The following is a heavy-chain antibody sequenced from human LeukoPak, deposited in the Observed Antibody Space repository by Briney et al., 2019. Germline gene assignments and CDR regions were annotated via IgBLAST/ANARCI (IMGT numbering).Heavy chain of an antibody. D-gene: IGHD2-8*01. CDR1: GYTFTSYD. V-gene: IGHV1-8*01. CDR3: AGVPRTNGVWSYYYYYMDV. CDR2: MNPNSGNT. J-gene: IGHJ6*03. Sequence: GASVKVSCKASGYTFTSYDINWVRQATGQGLEWMGWMNPNSGNTGYAQKFQGRVTMTRNTSISTAYMELSSLRSEDTAVYYCAGVPRTNGVWSYYYYYMDVWGKGTTVTVSS.